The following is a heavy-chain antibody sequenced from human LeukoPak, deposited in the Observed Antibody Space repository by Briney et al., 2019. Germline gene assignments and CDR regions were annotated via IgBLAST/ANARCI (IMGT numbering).Heavy chain of an antibody. Sequence: GASVKVSFKASGGPFSSYAISWVRPAPGQGLEWMAWINTGNGNTKYSQKFQGRATITRDTSATTAYMELSSLTSEDTAVYYCARGPTDYANWFDPWGQGTLVTVSS. CDR2: INTGNGNT. CDR1: GGPFSSYA. J-gene: IGHJ5*02. D-gene: IGHD4-17*01. CDR3: ARGPTDYANWFDP. V-gene: IGHV1-3*04.